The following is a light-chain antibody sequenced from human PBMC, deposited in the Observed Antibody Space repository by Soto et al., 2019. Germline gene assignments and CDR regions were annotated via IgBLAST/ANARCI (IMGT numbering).Light chain of an antibody. CDR1: HTVSSS. CDR2: GAS. CDR3: QQYHDWPT. J-gene: IGKJ1*01. V-gene: IGKV3-15*01. Sequence: EIVVTQSPATLSVSPGERATLSCRASHTVSSSFAWYQQIPGQAPRLLIYGASIRAAGIPARFSGSGSGTEFTLTISSLQSEDFVVYYCQQYHDWPTFGQGTKVEIK.